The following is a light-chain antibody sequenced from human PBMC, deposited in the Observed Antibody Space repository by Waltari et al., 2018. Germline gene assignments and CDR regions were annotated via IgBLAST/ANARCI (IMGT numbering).Light chain of an antibody. CDR1: TTDVGAYDF. J-gene: IGLJ1*01. CDR3: SSYTTTNTFV. Sequence: QSALTQPASVSGSPGQSITISCTGSTTDVGAYDFDAWYQQHPGKAPQLMVFDVTHRPSGISNRFSGSNSGDTASLTISGLQAEDEAYYYCSSYTTTNTFVFGTGTNVTVV. V-gene: IGLV2-14*01. CDR2: DVT.